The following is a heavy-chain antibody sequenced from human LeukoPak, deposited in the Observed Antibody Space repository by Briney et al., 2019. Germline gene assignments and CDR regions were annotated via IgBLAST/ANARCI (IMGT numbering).Heavy chain of an antibody. CDR1: GGTFSSDA. D-gene: IGHD3-22*01. CDR2: VIPYLGII. Sequence: SVKVSCKTSGGTFSSDAISWVRQAPGQGLEWMGRVIPYLGIIDYAQKFQGRVTISADKSTSTAYMEMNSLTSEDTAVYYCARDTSSGYLPYYFDYWGQGTLVTVSS. CDR3: ARDTSSGYLPYYFDY. J-gene: IGHJ4*02. V-gene: IGHV1-69*04.